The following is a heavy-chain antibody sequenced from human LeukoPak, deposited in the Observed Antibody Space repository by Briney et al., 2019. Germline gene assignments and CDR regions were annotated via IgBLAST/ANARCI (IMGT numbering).Heavy chain of an antibody. CDR2: IYNSGST. V-gene: IGHV4-30-2*01. Sequence: SETLSLTCAVSDYSIRSGGYSWNWIRQPPGKGLEWIGYIYNSGSTNYNPSLKSRVTISVDMSKNQFSLKLTSVTAADTAVYYCARPSTLSATYYYYMDVWGKGTTVTVSS. J-gene: IGHJ6*03. CDR1: DYSIRSGGYS. CDR3: ARPSTLSATYYYYMDV. D-gene: IGHD2/OR15-2a*01.